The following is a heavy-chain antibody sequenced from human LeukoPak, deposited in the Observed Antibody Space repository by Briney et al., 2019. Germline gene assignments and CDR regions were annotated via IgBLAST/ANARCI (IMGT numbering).Heavy chain of an antibody. D-gene: IGHD3-16*02. CDR1: GYTFTRYY. CDR3: ARLPYRDGVAQDY. Sequence: ASVKVSCKTSGYTFTRYYMQWVRQAPGHGLEWMGIINPISGATDYAQKFQGRVTMTRDTSTSTVYMELSSLRSEDTAMYYCARLPYRDGVAQDYWGQGTLVTVSP. J-gene: IGHJ4*02. V-gene: IGHV1-46*01. CDR2: INPISGAT.